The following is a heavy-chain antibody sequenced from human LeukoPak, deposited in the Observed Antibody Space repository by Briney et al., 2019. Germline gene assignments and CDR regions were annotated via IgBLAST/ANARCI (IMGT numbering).Heavy chain of an antibody. CDR1: GGTFSSYA. CDR2: IIPIFGTA. V-gene: IGHV1-69*13. D-gene: IGHD2-2*01. J-gene: IGHJ6*02. Sequence: GASAKVSCKASGGTFSSYAISWVRQAPGQGLEWMGGIIPIFGTANYAQKFQGRVTITADESTSTAYMELSSLRSEDTAVYYCARPECSSTSCYPYYYYCGMDVWGQGTTVTVSS. CDR3: ARPECSSTSCYPYYYYCGMDV.